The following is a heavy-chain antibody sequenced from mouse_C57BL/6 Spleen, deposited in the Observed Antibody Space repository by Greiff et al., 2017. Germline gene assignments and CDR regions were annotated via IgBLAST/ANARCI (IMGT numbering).Heavy chain of an antibody. CDR3: ARVNYYGSSSYYDY. CDR1: GYTFTSYW. V-gene: IGHV1-64*01. Sequence: QVQLQQPGAELVKPGASVKLSCKASGYTFTSYWMHWVKQRPGQGLEWIGMIHPNSGSTNYNEKFKSKATLTVDKSSSTAYMQLSSLTSEDSAVYYCARVNYYGSSSYYDYWGQGTTLTVSS. J-gene: IGHJ2*01. CDR2: IHPNSGST. D-gene: IGHD1-1*01.